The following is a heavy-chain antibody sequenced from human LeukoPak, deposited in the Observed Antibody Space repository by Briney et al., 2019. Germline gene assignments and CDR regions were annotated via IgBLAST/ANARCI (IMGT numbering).Heavy chain of an antibody. D-gene: IGHD3-22*01. CDR2: IHYNGRI. Sequence: SETLSLTCSVSGGSISTYYWTWIRQPPGKGLEWIGNIHYNGRINYNPSLKSRVTISVDTSKNQFSLKLSSVTAADTAEYYCAREVYDSNGYYTDYWGQGTLATVSS. J-gene: IGHJ4*02. CDR1: GGSISTYY. CDR3: AREVYDSNGYYTDY. V-gene: IGHV4-59*01.